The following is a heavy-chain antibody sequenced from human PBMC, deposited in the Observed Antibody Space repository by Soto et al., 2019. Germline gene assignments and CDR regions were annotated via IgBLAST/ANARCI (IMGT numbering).Heavy chain of an antibody. V-gene: IGHV3-11*01. Sequence: HVELVESGGGLVKPGGSLRLSCAASGLTFSDYYMSWIRQAPGKGLEWVSYISGSTYTIYYADSVKGRFTISRDNAKNSLSLQMNSLRAEDTAVYYCARGGGDWNSYYGLDVWGQGTTVTVS. CDR3: ARGGGDWNSYYGLDV. CDR1: GLTFSDYY. J-gene: IGHJ6*02. D-gene: IGHD3-16*01. CDR2: ISGSTYTI.